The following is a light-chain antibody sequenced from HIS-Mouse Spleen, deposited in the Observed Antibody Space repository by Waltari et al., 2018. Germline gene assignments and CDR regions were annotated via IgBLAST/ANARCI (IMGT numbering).Light chain of an antibody. CDR1: SSDVGGYNY. CDR3: SSYTSSSTVV. J-gene: IGLJ2*01. CDR2: DVS. Sequence: QSALTQPASVSGSPGQSITISCTGTSSDVGGYNYVSWYQQHPGKATKLMIYDVSNRPSGVSNRFSGYKSGKTATLTISGLQAEDEADYYCSSYTSSSTVVFGGGTKLTVL. V-gene: IGLV2-14*03.